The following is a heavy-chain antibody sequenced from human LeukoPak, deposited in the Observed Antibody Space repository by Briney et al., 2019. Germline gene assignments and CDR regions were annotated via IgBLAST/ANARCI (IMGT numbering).Heavy chain of an antibody. V-gene: IGHV1-18*01. CDR1: GYTFTIYG. J-gene: IGHJ4*02. Sequence: ASVTVSYKASGYTFTIYGISWVRQAPGQGLEWMGWISAYNGNTNYAQKLQGRVTMTTDTSTSTAYMELRSLRSDDTAVYYCARVYYDILTGYYKGYYFDYWGQGTLVTVSS. D-gene: IGHD3-9*01. CDR2: ISAYNGNT. CDR3: ARVYYDILTGYYKGYYFDY.